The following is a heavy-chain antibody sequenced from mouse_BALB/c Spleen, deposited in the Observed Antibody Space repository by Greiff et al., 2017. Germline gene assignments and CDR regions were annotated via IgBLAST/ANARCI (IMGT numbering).Heavy chain of an antibody. V-gene: IGHV7-3*02. CDR1: GFTFTDYY. D-gene: IGHD2-1*01. J-gene: IGHJ2*01. CDR3: AREGSYGNYFDY. Sequence: DVMLVESGGGLVQPGGSLRLSCATSGFTFTDYYMSWVRQPPGKALEWLGFIRNKANGYTTEYSASVKGRFTISRDNSQSILYLQMNTLRAEDSATYYCAREGSYGNYFDYWGQGTTLTVSS. CDR2: IRNKANGYTT.